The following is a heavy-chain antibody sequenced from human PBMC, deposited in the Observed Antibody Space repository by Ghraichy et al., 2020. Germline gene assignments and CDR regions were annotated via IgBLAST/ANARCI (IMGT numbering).Heavy chain of an antibody. V-gene: IGHV3-74*01. J-gene: IGHJ3*02. CDR1: GFTFSSYW. CDR3: ASPVGGYGSGRDAFDI. D-gene: IGHD3-10*01. Sequence: GSLRLSCAASGFTFSSYWMHWVRQAPGKGLVWVSRINSDGSSTSYADSVKGRFTISRDNAKNTLYLQMNSLRAEDTAVYYCASPVGGYGSGRDAFDIWGQGTMVTVSS. CDR2: INSDGSST.